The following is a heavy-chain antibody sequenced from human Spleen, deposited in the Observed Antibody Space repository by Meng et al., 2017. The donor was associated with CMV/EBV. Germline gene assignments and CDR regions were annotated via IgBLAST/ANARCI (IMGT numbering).Heavy chain of an antibody. CDR3: ARDRTLHYYYGMDV. CDR2: ISRTGSTI. J-gene: IGHJ6*02. Sequence: GESLKISCAASGFTFSSYSMNWVRQAPGKGLEWLSYISRTGSTIYYADSVRGRFTISRVNAKNSLYLQMNSLRAEDTAVYYCARDRTLHYYYGMDVWGQGTTVTVSS. D-gene: IGHD1-7*01. CDR1: GFTFSSYS. V-gene: IGHV3-48*04.